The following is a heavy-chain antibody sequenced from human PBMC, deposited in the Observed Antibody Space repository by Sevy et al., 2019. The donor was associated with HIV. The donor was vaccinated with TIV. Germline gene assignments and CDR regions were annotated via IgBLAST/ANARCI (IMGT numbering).Heavy chain of an antibody. CDR2: ISGSGGST. Sequence: GGSLRLSCAASGFTFSSYAMSWVRQAPGKGLQWVSVISGSGGSTYYADSVKGRFTIFRDNSKNTTYLQMNSLRAEDTAVYYCARRPDFGVVIPTGVMDVWGQGTTVTVSS. D-gene: IGHD3-3*01. CDR3: ARRPDFGVVIPTGVMDV. CDR1: GFTFSSYA. J-gene: IGHJ6*02. V-gene: IGHV3-23*01.